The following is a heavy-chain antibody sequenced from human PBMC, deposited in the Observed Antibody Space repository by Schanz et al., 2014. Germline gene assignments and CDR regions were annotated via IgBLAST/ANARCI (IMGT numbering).Heavy chain of an antibody. CDR2: ISGSGRDT. Sequence: VQLVESGGGVAQPGGSLRLSCSGFTVSAYSANWVRQAPGKGPEWFSAISGSGRDTYYAASVKGRFTISRDNSDNTLYLQMNNLRAEDTAVYYCARGSGTFDSWGQGTLVTVSS. CDR1: GFTVSAYS. V-gene: IGHV3-23*04. CDR3: ARGSGTFDS. J-gene: IGHJ4*02. D-gene: IGHD3-3*01.